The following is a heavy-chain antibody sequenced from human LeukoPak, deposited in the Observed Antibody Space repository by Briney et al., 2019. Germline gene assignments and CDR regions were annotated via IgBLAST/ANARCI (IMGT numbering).Heavy chain of an antibody. V-gene: IGHV3-23*01. J-gene: IGHJ5*02. CDR3: ARDRPGGIVGATHRFDP. D-gene: IGHD1-26*01. Sequence: SGGSLRLSCAASGFTFSSYAMSWVRQAPGKGLEWVSAISGSGGSTYYADSVKGRFTISRDNSKNTLYLQMNSLRAEDTAVYYCARDRPGGIVGATHRFDPWGQGTLVTVSS. CDR1: GFTFSSYA. CDR2: ISGSGGST.